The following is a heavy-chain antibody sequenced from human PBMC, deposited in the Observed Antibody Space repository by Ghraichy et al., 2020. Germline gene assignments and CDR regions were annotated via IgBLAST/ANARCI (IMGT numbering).Heavy chain of an antibody. D-gene: IGHD3-22*01. CDR3: ASRSGYYSTPHFDS. Sequence: GESLNISCVGSGFRFGTYGMHWVRQAPGKGLEWISYISSSSMTVYYADSVEGRVTVSRDNAKNSLFLQMNSLRAEDTAVYYCASRSGYYSTPHFDSWGQGTLVTVSS. J-gene: IGHJ4*02. CDR1: GFRFGTYG. V-gene: IGHV3-48*01. CDR2: ISSSSMTV.